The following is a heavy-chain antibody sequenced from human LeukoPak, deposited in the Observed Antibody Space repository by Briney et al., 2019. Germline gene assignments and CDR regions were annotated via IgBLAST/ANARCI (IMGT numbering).Heavy chain of an antibody. Sequence: SETLSLTCTVSGGSISSYYWRWIRQPPGKGLEWIGYIYYSGSTNYNPPLKSRVTISVDTSKNQFSLKLSSVTAADTAVYYCARDLRSEGAFDIWGQGTMVTVSS. CDR1: GGSISSYY. CDR2: IYYSGST. CDR3: ARDLRSEGAFDI. V-gene: IGHV4-59*01. D-gene: IGHD3-3*01. J-gene: IGHJ3*02.